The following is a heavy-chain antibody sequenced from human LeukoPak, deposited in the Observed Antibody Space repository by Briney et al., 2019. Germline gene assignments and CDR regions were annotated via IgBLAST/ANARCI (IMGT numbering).Heavy chain of an antibody. CDR2: ISGSGGST. CDR3: AKTYYYDSSGYYYYDAFDI. V-gene: IGHV3-23*01. CDR1: GFTFSSYA. Sequence: GASLRLSCAASGFTFSSYAMSWVRQAPGKGLEWVSAISGSGGSTYYADSVKGRFTISRDNSKNTLYLQMNSLRAEDTAVYYCAKTYYYDSSGYYYYDAFDIWGQGTMVTVSS. D-gene: IGHD3-22*01. J-gene: IGHJ3*02.